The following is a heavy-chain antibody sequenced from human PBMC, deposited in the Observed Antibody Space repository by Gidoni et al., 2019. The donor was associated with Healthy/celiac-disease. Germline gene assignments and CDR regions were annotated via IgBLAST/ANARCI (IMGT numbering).Heavy chain of an antibody. D-gene: IGHD3-3*01. CDR1: GFTFSRYS. CDR2: ISSSSIDI. V-gene: IGHV3-21*01. Sequence: EVQLVESGGGLVKPGGSLSLSCAASGFTFSRYSMNWVRQAPGQGLEWVSAISSSSIDIDYADSVKGRFTISRDNAKNSLYLQMNSLRAEDTAVYDCARDGVYDFWSAMGAYWGQGTLVTVSS. J-gene: IGHJ4*02. CDR3: ARDGVYDFWSAMGAY.